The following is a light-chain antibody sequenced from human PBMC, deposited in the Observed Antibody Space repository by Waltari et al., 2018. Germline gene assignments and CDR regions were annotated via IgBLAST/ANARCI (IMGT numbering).Light chain of an antibody. CDR2: GNR. Sequence: QSVLTQPPSVSGAPGQRVPISCTGSSSNLGAGEDVHWYQQLPGPAPILLIYGNRNRPSGVPDRFSGSKSGTSASLAITGLQAEDEADYSCQSYDSSLRALVFGGGTKLTVL. CDR1: SSNLGAGED. CDR3: QSYDSSLRALV. J-gene: IGLJ2*01. V-gene: IGLV1-40*01.